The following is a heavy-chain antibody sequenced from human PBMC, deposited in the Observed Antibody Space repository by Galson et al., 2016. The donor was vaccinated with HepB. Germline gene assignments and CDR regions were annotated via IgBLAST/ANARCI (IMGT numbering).Heavy chain of an antibody. CDR1: GFTFSTAC. CDR2: IEKKTDGGAV. CDR3: ATESRLTYCISGSCYSRVAFDI. J-gene: IGHJ3*02. Sequence: SLRLSCAASGFTFSTACVSWVRQTPGKGLEWTGHIEKKTDGGAVEYAAPVKGRFTISRDDSIDTLYLQMNSLKTDDTGVYYCATESRLTYCISGSCYSRVAFDIWGQGTAVTVSS. V-gene: IGHV3-15*04. D-gene: IGHD2-15*01.